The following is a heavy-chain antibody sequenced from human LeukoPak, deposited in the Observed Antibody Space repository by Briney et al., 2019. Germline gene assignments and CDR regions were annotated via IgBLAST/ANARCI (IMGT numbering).Heavy chain of an antibody. CDR3: AKASLELDEEYYYYYYMDV. CDR2: ISYDGSSK. CDR1: GFTFSTYA. J-gene: IGHJ6*03. Sequence: GGSLRLSCAASGFTFSTYAMHWVRQAPGKGLEWVAVISYDGSSKYYADSVKGRFTISRDNSKNTLFLQMNSLRAEDTAVYYCAKASLELDEEYYYYYYMDVWGKGTTVTVSS. V-gene: IGHV3-30*04. D-gene: IGHD1-7*01.